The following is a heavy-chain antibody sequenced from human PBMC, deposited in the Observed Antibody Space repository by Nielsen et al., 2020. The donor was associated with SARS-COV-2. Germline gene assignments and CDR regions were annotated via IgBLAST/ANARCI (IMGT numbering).Heavy chain of an antibody. J-gene: IGHJ4*02. D-gene: IGHD6-19*01. CDR1: GYSFTSYW. CDR2: IDHSDSYT. CDR3: ARHEVPFSVAGI. V-gene: IGHV5-10-1*01. Sequence: GESLKTSCQGSGYSFTSYWISWVRQMPGKGLEWVGRIDHSDSYTNYSPSFQGHVTISADKSISTAYLQWSSLKASDTAMYYCARHEVPFSVAGIWGQGTLVTVSS.